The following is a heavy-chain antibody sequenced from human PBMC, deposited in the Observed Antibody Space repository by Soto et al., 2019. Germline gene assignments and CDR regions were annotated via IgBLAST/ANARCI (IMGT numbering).Heavy chain of an antibody. CDR3: ATYRKFFQI. CDR1: RGSINNYY. CDR2: VSYSGST. J-gene: IGHJ3*02. Sequence: PSETLSLTCTVSRGSINNYYWTLIRQPPGKGLEWIGYVSYSGSTYYNSSLKSRVTISVDRSKNHFFLNLTSVTAAETAVYYCATYRKFFQIWGQGTKVTVSS. V-gene: IGHV4-59*04.